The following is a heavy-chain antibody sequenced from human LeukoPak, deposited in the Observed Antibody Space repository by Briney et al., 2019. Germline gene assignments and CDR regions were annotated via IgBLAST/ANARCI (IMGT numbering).Heavy chain of an antibody. CDR2: ISSSGSTI. Sequence: PGGPLRLSCAASGFTFSSYEMNWVRQAPGKGLEWVSYISSSGSTIYYADSVKGRFTISRDNAKNSLYLQMNSLRAEDTAVYYCAVQHVAFDYWGQGTLVTVSS. CDR1: GFTFSSYE. J-gene: IGHJ4*02. V-gene: IGHV3-48*03. CDR3: AVQHVAFDY. D-gene: IGHD1-1*01.